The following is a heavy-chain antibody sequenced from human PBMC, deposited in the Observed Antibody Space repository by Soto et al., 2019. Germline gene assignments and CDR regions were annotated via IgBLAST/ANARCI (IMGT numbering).Heavy chain of an antibody. D-gene: IGHD3-10*01. CDR2: ISYNGNT. Sequence: PSETLSLTCTVSGGSIRHYYWSWLRQPPGKGLEWIGFISYNGNTKYNPSLMGRVTISLDTSKNYFSLRLRSLTAADTALYYCARHFDSGTWPLDYWGQGILVTGSS. CDR1: GGSIRHYY. J-gene: IGHJ4*02. CDR3: ARHFDSGTWPLDY. V-gene: IGHV4-59*01.